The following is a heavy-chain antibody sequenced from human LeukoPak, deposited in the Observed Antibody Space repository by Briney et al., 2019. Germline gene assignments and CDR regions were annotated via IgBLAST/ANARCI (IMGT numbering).Heavy chain of an antibody. J-gene: IGHJ4*02. CDR3: AKDRGSWITANGY. CDR1: GFTFSSYG. Sequence: PGGSLRLSCAASGFTFSSYGMSWVRQAPGKGLEWVSAISGSGGSTYYADSVKGGFTISRDNSKNTLYLQMNSLRAEDTAVYYCAKDRGSWITANGYCGQGTLVTVSS. CDR2: ISGSGGST. V-gene: IGHV3-23*01. D-gene: IGHD5-18*01.